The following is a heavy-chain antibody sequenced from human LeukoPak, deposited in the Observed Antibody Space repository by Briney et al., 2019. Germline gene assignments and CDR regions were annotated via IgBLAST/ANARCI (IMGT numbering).Heavy chain of an antibody. J-gene: IGHJ4*02. CDR3: ARDVSRELPYFDY. CDR2: IKQDGSEK. CDR1: GFTFSFYW. Sequence: GGSLRLSCAASGFTFSFYWMHWVRQAPGKGLEWVANIKQDGSEKYYVDSVKGRFTISRDNAKNSLYLQMNSLRAEDTAVYYCARDVSRELPYFDYWGQGTLVTVSS. V-gene: IGHV3-7*01. D-gene: IGHD1-26*01.